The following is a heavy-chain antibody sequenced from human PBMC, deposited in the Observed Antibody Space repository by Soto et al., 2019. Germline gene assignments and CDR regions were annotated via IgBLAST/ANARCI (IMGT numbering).Heavy chain of an antibody. J-gene: IGHJ4*02. Sequence: PSETLSLTCSVSGDSITTNGYYWGWIRQPPGKGLQWIGTVYCTGSTFSHPSLTSRVFISVDTSKNEFSLRLTSVTAADTAVYYCARSHYTYGLLIDYWGPGTLVTVSS. CDR3: ARSHYTYGLLIDY. CDR2: VYCTGST. CDR1: GDSITTNGYY. V-gene: IGHV4-39*01. D-gene: IGHD2-8*01.